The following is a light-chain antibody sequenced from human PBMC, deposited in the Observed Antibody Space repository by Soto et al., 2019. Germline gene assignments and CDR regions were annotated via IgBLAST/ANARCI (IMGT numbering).Light chain of an antibody. CDR3: AAWDDSLNGVV. CDR1: SSNVGSYT. J-gene: IGLJ2*01. Sequence: QSVLTQPPSASGTPGQRVTISCSGSSSNVGSYTVYWYQQLPGTAAKVLIYSGNRRPSGVPARFSGSKSGTSASLAISGLQSEDEADYYCAAWDDSLNGVVFGGGTQLTVL. CDR2: SGN. V-gene: IGLV1-44*01.